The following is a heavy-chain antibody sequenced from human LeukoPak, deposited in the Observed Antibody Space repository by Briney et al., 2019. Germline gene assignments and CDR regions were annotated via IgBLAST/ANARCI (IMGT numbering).Heavy chain of an antibody. D-gene: IGHD3-9*01. CDR1: GGSISSGGYS. Sequence: SETLSLTCAVSGGSISSGGYSWSWIRQPPGKGLEWLGYIYHSGSTYYNPSLKSRVTISVDRSKNQFSLKLSSVTAADTAVYYCARGGGNILTGYGAFDIWGQGTMVTVSS. V-gene: IGHV4-30-2*01. CDR3: ARGGGNILTGYGAFDI. CDR2: IYHSGST. J-gene: IGHJ3*02.